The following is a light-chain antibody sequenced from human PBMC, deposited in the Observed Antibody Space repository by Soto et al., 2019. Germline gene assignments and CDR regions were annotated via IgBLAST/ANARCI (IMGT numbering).Light chain of an antibody. CDR2: SNN. CDR3: AAWDDSLKGYV. J-gene: IGLJ1*01. CDR1: SSNIGSNT. Sequence: QSVLTQPPSASGTPGQRVTISCSGSSSNIGSNTVNWYQQLPGTAPKLLIYSNNQRPSGVPVRFSGSKSGTSASLAISGLQSEDEADYYCAAWDDSLKGYVFGTGTKVTVL. V-gene: IGLV1-44*01.